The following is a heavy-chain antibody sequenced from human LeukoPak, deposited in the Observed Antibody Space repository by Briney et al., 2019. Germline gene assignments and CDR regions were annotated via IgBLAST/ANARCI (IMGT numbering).Heavy chain of an antibody. CDR1: GFTFSSYA. CDR3: AASNWNDLAWFNP. D-gene: IGHD1-1*01. CDR2: ISYDGSNK. V-gene: IGHV3-30-3*01. J-gene: IGHJ5*02. Sequence: GGSLRLSCAASGFTFSSYAMHWVRQAPGKGLEWVAVISYDGSNKYYADSVKGRFTISRDNSKNTLYLQMNSLRAEDTAVYYCAASNWNDLAWFNPWGQGTLVTVPS.